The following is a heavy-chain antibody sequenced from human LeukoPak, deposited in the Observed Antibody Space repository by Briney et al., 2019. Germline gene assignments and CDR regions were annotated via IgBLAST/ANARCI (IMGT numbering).Heavy chain of an antibody. CDR1: GFTFDDYA. CDR3: ARNAADCTTSACYDS. Sequence: GRSLRLSCAASGFTFDDYAMHWVRQAPGKGLEWVSVVTGNGDTTYYADSLKGRFTISRDNSRNTLYLQMNSLRAEDTAVYHCARNAADCTTSACYDSWGQGTLVTVSS. J-gene: IGHJ4*02. D-gene: IGHD2-8*01. CDR2: VTGNGDTT. V-gene: IGHV3-23*01.